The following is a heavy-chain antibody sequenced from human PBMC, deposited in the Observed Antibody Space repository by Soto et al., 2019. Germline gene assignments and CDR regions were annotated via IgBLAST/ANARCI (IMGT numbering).Heavy chain of an antibody. Sequence: PSETLSLTCTVSGGSINNHYWHWIRQPPGKGLEWIGYIHYSGSIIYNPSFKSRVTISVDTSKNQFSLQLSSVTAADTAVYFCAREDDGGDRDYYGLDVWGQGTTVTVSS. CDR1: GGSINNHY. V-gene: IGHV4-59*11. D-gene: IGHD2-21*02. CDR2: IHYSGSI. CDR3: AREDDGGDRDYYGLDV. J-gene: IGHJ6*02.